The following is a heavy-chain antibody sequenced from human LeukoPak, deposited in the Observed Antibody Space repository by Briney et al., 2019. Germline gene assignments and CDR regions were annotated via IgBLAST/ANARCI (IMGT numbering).Heavy chain of an antibody. CDR2: MYYSGST. J-gene: IGHJ4*02. CDR3: ARADYDILTGYSYFDY. D-gene: IGHD3-9*01. Sequence: PSETLSLTCTVSGDSFISYYWSWIRQPPGKELEWIGYMYYSGSTYYNPSLKSRVTISVDTSKNQFSLKLSSVTAADTAVYYCARADYDILTGYSYFDYWGQGTLVTVSS. V-gene: IGHV4-59*12. CDR1: GDSFISYY.